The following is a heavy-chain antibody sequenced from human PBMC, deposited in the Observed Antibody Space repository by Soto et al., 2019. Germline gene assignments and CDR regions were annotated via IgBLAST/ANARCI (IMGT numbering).Heavy chain of an antibody. D-gene: IGHD3-16*01. V-gene: IGHV3-11*06. CDR3: ARASRGIMITFGGAVDY. CDR2: ISSSSSYT. CDR1: GFTFSDYY. Sequence: QVQLVESGGGLVKPGGSLRLSCAASGFTFSDYYMSWIRQAPGKGLEWVSYISSSSSYTNYADSVKGRFTISRDNAKNSLYLQMNSLRAEDTAVYYCARASRGIMITFGGAVDYWGQGTLVTVSS. J-gene: IGHJ4*02.